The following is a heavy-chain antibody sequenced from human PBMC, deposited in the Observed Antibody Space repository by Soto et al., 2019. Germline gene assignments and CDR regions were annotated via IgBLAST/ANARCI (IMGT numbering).Heavy chain of an antibody. CDR2: IYYSGST. Sequence: PSETLSLTCTVSGGSISSGGYYWSWIRQHPGKGLEWIGYIYYSGSTYYNPSLKSRVTISVDTSKNQFSLKLSSVTAADTAVYYCAREGITGIQTYYFDYWGQGTLVTVSS. CDR3: AREGITGIQTYYFDY. CDR1: GGSISSGGYY. V-gene: IGHV4-31*03. J-gene: IGHJ4*02. D-gene: IGHD5-18*01.